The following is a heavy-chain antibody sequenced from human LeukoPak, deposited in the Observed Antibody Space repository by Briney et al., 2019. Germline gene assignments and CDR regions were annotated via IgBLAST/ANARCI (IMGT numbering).Heavy chain of an antibody. J-gene: IGHJ4*02. CDR3: ARGGRWESHTDY. CDR2: ISAYNGNT. Sequence: ASVKVSCKASGYTFTDYGTTWVRQTPTQGLQWMGWISAYNGNTNYAQDIQGRATMTTGTSTTTAYMELRNLRSDDTAVYYCARGGRWESHTDYWGQGTLVTVSS. V-gene: IGHV1-18*01. CDR1: GYTFTDYG. D-gene: IGHD1-26*01.